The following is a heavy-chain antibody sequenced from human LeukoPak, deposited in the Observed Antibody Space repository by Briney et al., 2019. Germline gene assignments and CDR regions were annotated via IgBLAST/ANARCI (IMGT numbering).Heavy chain of an antibody. Sequence: GGSLRLSCAASGFTFSSFAMSWVRQAPGKGLEWVSTISGSGGSTNYADSVKGRFTISRDNSKNTLYLQMNSLRAEDTAVYYCAKDGGGSSWLIDYYYYGMDVWGQGTTVTVSS. V-gene: IGHV3-23*01. CDR2: ISGSGGST. D-gene: IGHD6-13*01. J-gene: IGHJ6*02. CDR1: GFTFSSFA. CDR3: AKDGGGSSWLIDYYYYGMDV.